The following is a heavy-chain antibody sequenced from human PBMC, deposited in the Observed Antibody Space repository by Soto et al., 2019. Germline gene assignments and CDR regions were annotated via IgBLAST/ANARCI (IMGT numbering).Heavy chain of an antibody. CDR2: ISSSSSYI. CDR3: VRGPLLEYYDGSGYDK. D-gene: IGHD3-22*01. V-gene: IGHV3-21*04. CDR1: GFTFSSYS. J-gene: IGHJ4*02. Sequence: EVQLVESGGGLVKPGGSLRLSCAASGFTFSSYSMNWVRQAPGKGLEWVSSISSSSSYIYYADSVKGRFTISRDNAKNSLYLQMNSLRAEDTALYFCVRGPLLEYYDGSGYDKWGLGTLVTVSS.